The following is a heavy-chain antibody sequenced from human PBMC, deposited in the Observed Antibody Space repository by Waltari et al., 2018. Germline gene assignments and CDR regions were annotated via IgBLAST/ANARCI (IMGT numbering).Heavy chain of an antibody. V-gene: IGHV3-21*01. CDR1: GSTFSSYS. D-gene: IGHD3-10*01. Sequence: EVQLVESGGGLVKPGGYLRLSCAASGSTFSSYSLKWVRQAPGKGLEWVSCITSSSSYIYYTDSVKGRFTISRDNAKNSLYLQMNSLRAEDTAVYYCARDPLHYYGSGSLYYFDYWGQGTLVTVSS. CDR3: ARDPLHYYGSGSLYYFDY. J-gene: IGHJ4*02. CDR2: ITSSSSYI.